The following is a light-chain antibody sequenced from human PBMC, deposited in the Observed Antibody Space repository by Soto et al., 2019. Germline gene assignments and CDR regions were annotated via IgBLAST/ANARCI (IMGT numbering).Light chain of an antibody. CDR3: SSYTSSSTPWV. Sequence: QSALTQPASVSGSPGQSITISCTGTSSDVGGYNYVSWYQQHPGKAPKLMIYDVSNRPSGVSNRFSGSKSGNTASLTISGFQAEDEADYYCSSYTSSSTPWVFGGGTKLTVL. CDR1: SSDVGGYNY. J-gene: IGLJ3*02. V-gene: IGLV2-14*01. CDR2: DVS.